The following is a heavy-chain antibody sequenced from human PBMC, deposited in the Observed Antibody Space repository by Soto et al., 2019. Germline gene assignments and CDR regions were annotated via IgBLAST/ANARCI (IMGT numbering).Heavy chain of an antibody. CDR3: AKPSITGTTGDAFDI. Sequence: HPGGSLRLSYAASGFTFSSCAMSWVRQAPGKGLEWVSAISGSGGSTYYADSVKGRFTISRDNSKNTLYLQMNSLRAEDTAVYYCAKPSITGTTGDAFDIWGQGTMVTISS. V-gene: IGHV3-23*01. CDR2: ISGSGGST. CDR1: GFTFSSCA. J-gene: IGHJ3*02. D-gene: IGHD1-20*01.